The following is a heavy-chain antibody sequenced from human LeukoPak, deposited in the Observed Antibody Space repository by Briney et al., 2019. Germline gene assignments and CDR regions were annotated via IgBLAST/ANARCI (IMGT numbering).Heavy chain of an antibody. J-gene: IGHJ5*02. D-gene: IGHD6-6*01. Sequence: PSETLSLTCTVSGGSISSYYWSWIRQPPGKGLEWIGYIYYSGSTNYNPSLKSRVTISVDTSKNQFSLKLSSVTAADTAVYYCAGSIAAIPAWFDPWGQGTLVTVSS. CDR1: GGSISSYY. CDR3: AGSIAAIPAWFDP. V-gene: IGHV4-59*01. CDR2: IYYSGST.